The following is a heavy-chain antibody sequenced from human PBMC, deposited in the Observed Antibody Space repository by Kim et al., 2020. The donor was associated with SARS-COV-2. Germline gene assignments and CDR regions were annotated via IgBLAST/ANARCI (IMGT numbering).Heavy chain of an antibody. CDR2: T. CDR3: ARAAAGDYFDY. V-gene: IGHV4-59*01. Sequence: TTSNPSLKSRVTISVDTSKNQFSLKLSSVTAADTAVYYCARAAAGDYFDYWGQGTLVTVSS. D-gene: IGHD6-13*01. J-gene: IGHJ4*02.